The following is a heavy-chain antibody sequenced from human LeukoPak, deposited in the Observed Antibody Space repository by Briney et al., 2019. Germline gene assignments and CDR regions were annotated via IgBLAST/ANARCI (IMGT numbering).Heavy chain of an antibody. CDR1: GGTFSSYA. D-gene: IGHD2-2*01. Sequence: SVKVSCKASGGTFSSYAISWVRQAPGQGPEWMGGIIPIFGTANYAQKFQGRVTITADESTSTAYMELSSLRSEDTAVYYCARMEDCSSTSCLNYWGQGTLVTVSS. CDR3: ARMEDCSSTSCLNY. CDR2: IIPIFGTA. J-gene: IGHJ4*02. V-gene: IGHV1-69*13.